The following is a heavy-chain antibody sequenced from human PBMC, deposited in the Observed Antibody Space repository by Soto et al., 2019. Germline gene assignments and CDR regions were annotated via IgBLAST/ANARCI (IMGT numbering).Heavy chain of an antibody. Sequence: GGSLRLSCAASGFTFSNYFRHWVRQVPGEGLVWVSRMSGDGKTISYADSVKGRFTISRDNAKNTLYLQMNSLRVEDTAVYYCARTYVPGIAGFDPWGQGTLVTVSS. V-gene: IGHV3-74*01. CDR2: MSGDGKTI. D-gene: IGHD1-1*01. CDR1: GFTFSNYF. CDR3: ARTYVPGIAGFDP. J-gene: IGHJ5*02.